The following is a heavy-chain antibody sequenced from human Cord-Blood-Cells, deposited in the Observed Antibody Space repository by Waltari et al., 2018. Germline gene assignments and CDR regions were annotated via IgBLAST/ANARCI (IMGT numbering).Heavy chain of an antibody. CDR3: AFTVAGRDWFDP. D-gene: IGHD6-19*01. Sequence: QVQLVQSGAEVKKPGASVKVSCTASGYTFTGFYMHWVRQAPGQGLEWMGRINPNSGGTNYAQKFQGRVTMTRDTSISTAYMELSRLRSDDTAVYYCAFTVAGRDWFDPWGQGTLVTVSS. V-gene: IGHV1-2*06. CDR2: INPNSGGT. J-gene: IGHJ5*02. CDR1: GYTFTGFY.